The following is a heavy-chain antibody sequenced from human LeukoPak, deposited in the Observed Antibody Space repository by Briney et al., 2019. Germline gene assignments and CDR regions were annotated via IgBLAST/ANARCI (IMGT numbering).Heavy chain of an antibody. V-gene: IGHV3-7*01. CDR3: ARDGFPGAVTQNEGWWFFDL. CDR1: GFTFISYR. Sequence: GGSLRLSCEASGFTFISYRMSWVRQAPGKGLEWVANIKQDGSEKYYVDSVKGRFTISRDNAKNSLYLQMNSLRAEDTAVYFCARDGFPGAVTQNEGWWFFDLWGRGTLVTVSS. D-gene: IGHD4-17*01. J-gene: IGHJ2*01. CDR2: IKQDGSEK.